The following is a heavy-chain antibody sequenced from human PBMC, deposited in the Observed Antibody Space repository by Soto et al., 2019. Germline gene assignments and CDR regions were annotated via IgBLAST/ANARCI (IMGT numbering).Heavy chain of an antibody. D-gene: IGHD1-1*01. CDR2: MNPNSGNT. CDR1: GYTFTSYD. V-gene: IGHV1-8*01. CDR3: ARERTRTTSMDV. Sequence: QVQLVQSGAEVKKPGASVKVSCKASGYTFTSYDINSARQATGQGLEWMGWMNPNSGNTGYAQKFRGRVTMTRNTSISTAYTELSRMRSEYTAVYYCARERTRTTSMDVWGQGTTVTVSS. J-gene: IGHJ6*02.